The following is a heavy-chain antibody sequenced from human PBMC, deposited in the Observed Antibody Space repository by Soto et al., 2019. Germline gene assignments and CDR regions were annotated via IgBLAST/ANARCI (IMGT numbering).Heavy chain of an antibody. Sequence: PWRSLRLSCAASEFSFNVFVMHWVRQAPGKGLEWVAVVWNDGSSKDYADSVKGRFTISRDNSKNMLYLQMNSLRADDTAIYYSARGSSCYSTTCYNPAYFGPWGKVTLVTVAS. CDR2: VWNDGSSK. V-gene: IGHV3-33*01. CDR3: ARGSSCYSTTCYNPAYFGP. D-gene: IGHD2-2*02. J-gene: IGHJ5*02. CDR1: EFSFNVFV.